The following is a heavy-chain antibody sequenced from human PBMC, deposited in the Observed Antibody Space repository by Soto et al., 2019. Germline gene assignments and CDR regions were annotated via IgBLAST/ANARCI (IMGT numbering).Heavy chain of an antibody. CDR2: IYYSGST. J-gene: IGHJ4*02. D-gene: IGHD3-22*01. CDR3: ARRYYYDSSGYPEYYFDY. CDR1: GGSISSDY. Sequence: PSETLSLTCTVSGGSISSDYWSWIRQPPGKGLEWIGYIYYSGSTNYNPSLKSRVTISVDTSKNQFSLKLSSVTAADTAVYYCARRYYYDSSGYPEYYFDYWGQGTLVTVSS. V-gene: IGHV4-59*08.